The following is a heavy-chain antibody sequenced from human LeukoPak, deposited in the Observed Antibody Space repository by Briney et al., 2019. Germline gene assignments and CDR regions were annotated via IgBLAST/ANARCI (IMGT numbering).Heavy chain of an antibody. CDR2: ISSSGTTI. Sequence: PGGSLRLSCAASGFTVSNYGMNWVRQAPGEGLGWVSYISSSGTTIYYADSVKGRFTISRDNAKNSLHLQMNSLRDEDTAVYYCARVTGTWWADYWGQGTLVTVSS. J-gene: IGHJ4*02. CDR3: ARVTGTWWADY. CDR1: GFTVSNYG. V-gene: IGHV3-48*02. D-gene: IGHD2-8*02.